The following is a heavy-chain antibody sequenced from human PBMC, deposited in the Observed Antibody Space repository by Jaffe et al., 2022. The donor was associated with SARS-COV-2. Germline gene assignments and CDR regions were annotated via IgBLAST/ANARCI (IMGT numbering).Heavy chain of an antibody. CDR3: ARIQCFSPNCPFDL. D-gene: IGHD1-1*01. J-gene: IGHJ4*02. CDR2: MYPTGSA. V-gene: IGHV4-39*01. Sequence: QVQLQESGPGLVKASETLSLSCHVSGGSISSGTSHWGWVRQPPGKTLEWIGSMYPTGSAYFSPSLKGRIDISKDTSNNQFSLRLTSVTAADTGVYYCARIQCFSPNCPFDLWGQGALVTVSS. CDR1: GGSISSGTSH.